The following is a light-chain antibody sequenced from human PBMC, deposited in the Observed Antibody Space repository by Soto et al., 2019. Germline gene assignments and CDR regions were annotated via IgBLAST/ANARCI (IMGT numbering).Light chain of an antibody. J-gene: IGKJ4*01. V-gene: IGKV1D-16*01. CDR2: AAS. Sequence: IQLTQSPSSLSASVGDRVTITCRASQGIRTWLAWYQQKPGKAPKVLIYAASSLQSGVPSRFSGSGSGTEFTLTISSLQSEDFAVYYCQQYNDWPPLTFGGGTKVDIK. CDR3: QQYNDWPPLT. CDR1: QGIRTW.